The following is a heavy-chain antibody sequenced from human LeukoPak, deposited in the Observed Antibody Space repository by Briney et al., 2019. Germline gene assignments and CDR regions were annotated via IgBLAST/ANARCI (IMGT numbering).Heavy chain of an antibody. CDR3: ARDDSGDEYFQH. CDR2: ISNGGSYI. J-gene: IGHJ1*01. CDR1: GFTFRTYG. Sequence: WGSLRLSCAASGFTFRTYGMSWVRQAPGKGLEWVSSISNGGSYIYYADSVRGRFTLSRDNAKNSLYLQMNSLRAEDTAVYYCARDDSGDEYFQHWGQGTLVTVSS. V-gene: IGHV3-21*01. D-gene: IGHD4-17*01.